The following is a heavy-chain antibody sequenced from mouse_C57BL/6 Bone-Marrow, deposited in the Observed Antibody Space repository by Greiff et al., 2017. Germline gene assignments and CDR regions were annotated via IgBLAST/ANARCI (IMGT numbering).Heavy chain of an antibody. CDR1: GFTFSDFY. V-gene: IGHV7-1*01. J-gene: IGHJ3*01. D-gene: IGHD5-1*01. CDR2: SRNKANDYTT. CDR3: ARDAGEYGAWFAY. Sequence: EVKLVESGGGLVQSGRSLRLSCATSGFTFSDFYMEWVRQAPGKGLEWIAASRNKANDYTTEYSASVKGRFIVSRDTSQSILYLQMNALRAEDTAIYYCARDAGEYGAWFAYWGQGTLVTVSA.